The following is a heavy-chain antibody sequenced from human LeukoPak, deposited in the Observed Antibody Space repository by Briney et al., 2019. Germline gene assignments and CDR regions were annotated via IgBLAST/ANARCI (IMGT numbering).Heavy chain of an antibody. J-gene: IGHJ4*02. V-gene: IGHV3-74*01. CDR2: IKSDGSSS. CDR1: GFTFSSYLW. D-gene: IGHD4-23*01. Sequence: GGSLRLSCAASGFTFSSYLWMHWVRQAPGEGLVWVSRIKSDGSSSTYADSVKGRFTISIDNAKNTLYLQMDTLRAEDTAVYYCARDLDFRGYSTFEYWGQGTLVTVSS. CDR3: ARDLDFRGYSTFEY.